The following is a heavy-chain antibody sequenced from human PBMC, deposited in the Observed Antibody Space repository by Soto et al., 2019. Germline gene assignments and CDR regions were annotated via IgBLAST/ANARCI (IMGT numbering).Heavy chain of an antibody. CDR3: ARERSGYCSSTSCYHYAFDI. V-gene: IGHV3-11*06. CDR1: GFTFSDYY. CDR2: ISSSSSYT. Sequence: GGSLRLSCAASGFTFSDYYMSWIRQAPGKGLEWVSYISSSSSYTNYADSVKGRFTISRDNAKNSLYLQMNSLRAEDTAVYYCARERSGYCSSTSCYHYAFDIWGQGTMVTVSS. J-gene: IGHJ3*02. D-gene: IGHD2-2*01.